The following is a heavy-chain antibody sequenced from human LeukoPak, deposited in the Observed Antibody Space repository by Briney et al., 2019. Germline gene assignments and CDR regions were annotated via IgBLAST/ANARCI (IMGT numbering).Heavy chain of an antibody. Sequence: PGRSLRLSCAASGFTFSSYGMHWVRQAPGKGLEWVAVISYDGSNKYYADSVKGRFTISRDNSKNTLYLQMNSLRAEDTAVYYCAKEGAEVVEYYDILTGYYDIDYWGQGTLVTVSS. J-gene: IGHJ4*02. D-gene: IGHD3-9*01. CDR2: ISYDGSNK. CDR1: GFTFSSYG. CDR3: AKEGAEVVEYYDILTGYYDIDY. V-gene: IGHV3-30*18.